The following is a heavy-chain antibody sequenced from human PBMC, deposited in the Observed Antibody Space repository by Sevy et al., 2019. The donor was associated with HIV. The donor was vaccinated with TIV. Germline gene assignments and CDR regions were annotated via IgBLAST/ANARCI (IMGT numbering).Heavy chain of an antibody. J-gene: IGHJ4*02. Sequence: GGSLRLSCSASGFTFSVYTMHWVRQAPGKGLEWVTLILKDGAIKYYADSVKGRFTMSRDNSENTLYLQMNSLRPEDTAVYYCARALYSDVWYYYDYWGQGTLVTVSS. D-gene: IGHD6-19*01. V-gene: IGHV3-30-3*01. CDR2: ILKDGAIK. CDR1: GFTFSVYT. CDR3: ARALYSDVWYYYDY.